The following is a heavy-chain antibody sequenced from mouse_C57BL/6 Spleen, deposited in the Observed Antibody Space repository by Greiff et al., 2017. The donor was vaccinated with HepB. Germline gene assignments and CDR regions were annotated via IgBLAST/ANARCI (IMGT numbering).Heavy chain of an antibody. Sequence: EVKLVESGGGLVKPGGSLKLSCAASGFTFSDYGMHWVRQAPEKGLEWVAYISSGSSTIYYADTVKGRFTISRDNAKNTLFLQMTSLRSEDTAMYYCARPGDRPYGYDDWFAYWGQGTLVTVSA. V-gene: IGHV5-17*01. CDR1: GFTFSDYG. D-gene: IGHD2-2*01. CDR2: ISSGSSTI. CDR3: ARPGDRPYGYDDWFAY. J-gene: IGHJ3*01.